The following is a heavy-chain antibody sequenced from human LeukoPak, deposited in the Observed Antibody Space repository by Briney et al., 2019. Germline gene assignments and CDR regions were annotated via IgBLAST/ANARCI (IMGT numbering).Heavy chain of an antibody. V-gene: IGHV3-15*01. CDR2: IKSKTDGGTT. D-gene: IGHD1-26*01. CDR3: TTDSNSGSYGVFDY. Sequence: GGSLRLSCAASGFTFSNAWMSWVRQALGKGLEWVGRIKSKTDGGTTDYAAPVKGRFTISRDDSKNTLYLQMNSLKTEDTAVYYCTTDSNSGSYGVFDYWGQGTLVTVSS. CDR1: GFTFSNAW. J-gene: IGHJ4*02.